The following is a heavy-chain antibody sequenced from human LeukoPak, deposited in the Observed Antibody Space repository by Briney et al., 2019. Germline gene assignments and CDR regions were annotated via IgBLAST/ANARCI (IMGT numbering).Heavy chain of an antibody. Sequence: GGSLRLSCAASGFTFSSYWMDWVRQGPGKGLVWVSRINYDGTTTYYADSVKGRFTTSRDNAKNTLYLQLHSLRAEDTAVYYCARGTDRICASFADWGQGTLVTVSS. CDR3: ARGTDRICASFAD. CDR2: INYDGTTT. D-gene: IGHD3-16*02. J-gene: IGHJ4*02. V-gene: IGHV3-74*01. CDR1: GFTFSSYW.